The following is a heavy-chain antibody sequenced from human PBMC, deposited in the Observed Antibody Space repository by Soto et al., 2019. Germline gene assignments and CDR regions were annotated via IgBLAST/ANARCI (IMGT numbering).Heavy chain of an antibody. J-gene: IGHJ4*02. D-gene: IGHD6-19*01. CDR3: AKDLGSCFGDY. V-gene: IGHV3-23*01. CDR2: ISGSGGST. CDR1: GFTFSSYA. Sequence: GGSLRLSCAASGFTFSSYAMSWVRQAPGKGLEWVSAISGSGGSTYYADSVKGRFTISRDNSKNTLYLQMNSLRAEEAAVYYCAKDLGSCFGDYWGQGTLVTVSS.